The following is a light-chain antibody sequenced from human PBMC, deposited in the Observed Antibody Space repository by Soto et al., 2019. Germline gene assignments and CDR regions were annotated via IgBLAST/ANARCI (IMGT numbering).Light chain of an antibody. Sequence: DIQFTQSPSFRSASVVDRVTITFLASQSIASYLHWYQQKPGKAPKLLIYVASSLQSGVPSRFSGSGSGTDFTLTISSLQPEDFATYYCQKSYSTPRTFGQGTKVDIK. J-gene: IGKJ1*01. CDR2: VAS. CDR3: QKSYSTPRT. CDR1: QSIASY. V-gene: IGKV1-39*01.